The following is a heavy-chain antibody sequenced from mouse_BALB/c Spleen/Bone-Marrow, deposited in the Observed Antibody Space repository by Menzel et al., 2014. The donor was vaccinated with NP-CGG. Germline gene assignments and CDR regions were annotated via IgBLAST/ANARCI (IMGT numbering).Heavy chain of an antibody. D-gene: IGHD2-1*01. CDR3: ARDYGNYVQFAY. Sequence: EVQLVESGGGLVQPGGSLRLSCATSGFTFTDYYMSWVRQPPGKALKWLGFIRNKANGYTTEYSASVRGRFTISRDNSQSILYLQMNTLRAEDSATYYCARDYGNYVQFAYWGQGTLVTVSA. CDR1: GFTFTDYY. V-gene: IGHV7-3*02. J-gene: IGHJ3*01. CDR2: IRNKANGYTT.